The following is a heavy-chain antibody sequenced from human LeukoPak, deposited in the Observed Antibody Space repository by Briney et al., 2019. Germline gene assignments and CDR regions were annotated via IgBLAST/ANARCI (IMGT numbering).Heavy chain of an antibody. CDR1: GFTFSSYW. D-gene: IGHD3-10*01. V-gene: IGHV3-7*03. CDR2: IKQDGSEK. Sequence: GGSLRLSCAASGFTFSSYWMSWVRQAPGKGLEWVANIKQDGSEKYYVDSVKGRFTISRDNAKNSLYLQMNSLRAEDTAIYYCAKEVAIGYMVRGEKDYWGQGTLVTVSS. J-gene: IGHJ4*02. CDR3: AKEVAIGYMVRGEKDY.